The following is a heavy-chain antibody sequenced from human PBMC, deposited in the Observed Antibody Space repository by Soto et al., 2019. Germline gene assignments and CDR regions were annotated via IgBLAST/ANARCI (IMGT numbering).Heavy chain of an antibody. CDR3: ATDLGRGVEMATINGMDV. V-gene: IGHV1-24*01. D-gene: IGHD5-12*01. Sequence: ASVQVYCKVSGYTLTELSMHWVRQAPGKGLEWMGGFDPEDGETIYAQKFQGRVTMTEDTSTDTAYMELSSLRSEDTAVYYCATDLGRGVEMATINGMDVWGQGTTVTVSS. J-gene: IGHJ6*02. CDR2: FDPEDGET. CDR1: GYTLTELS.